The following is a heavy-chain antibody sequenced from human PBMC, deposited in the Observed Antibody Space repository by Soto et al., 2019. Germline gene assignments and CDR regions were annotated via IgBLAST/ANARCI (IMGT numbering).Heavy chain of an antibody. CDR3: AVGYCSSTSCYAPRLYYYGMDV. D-gene: IGHD2-2*01. Sequence: GGSLRLSCAASGFTFSSYDMHWVRQATGKGLEWVSAIGTAGDTYYPGSVKGRFTISRENAKNSLYLQMNSLRAEDTAVYYCAVGYCSSTSCYAPRLYYYGMDVWGQGTTVTVSS. CDR1: GFTFSSYD. J-gene: IGHJ6*02. CDR2: IGTAGDT. V-gene: IGHV3-13*04.